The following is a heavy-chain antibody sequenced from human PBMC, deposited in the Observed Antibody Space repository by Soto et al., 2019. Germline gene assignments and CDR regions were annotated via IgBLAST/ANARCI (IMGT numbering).Heavy chain of an antibody. Sequence: ASVKVSCKASGGTFSSYAISWVRQAPGQGLEWMGGIIPIFGTANYAQKFQGRVTITADESTSTAYMELSSLRSEDTAVYYCARVSPPYYYDSSGSTRGHNWFDPWGQGTQVTVSS. CDR3: ARVSPPYYYDSSGSTRGHNWFDP. D-gene: IGHD3-22*01. V-gene: IGHV1-69*13. CDR1: GGTFSSYA. CDR2: IIPIFGTA. J-gene: IGHJ5*02.